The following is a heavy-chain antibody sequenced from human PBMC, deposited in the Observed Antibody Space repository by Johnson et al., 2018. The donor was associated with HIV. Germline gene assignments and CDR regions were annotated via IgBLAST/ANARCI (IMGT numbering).Heavy chain of an antibody. D-gene: IGHD6-19*01. V-gene: IGHV3-30*04. Sequence: QMLLVESGGGVVQPGRSLRLSCAASGFTFSSYAMHWVRQAPGKGLEWVAVISYDGSNKYYADSVKGRFTISRDNSKNTLYLQMNSLRAEDTAVYYCATFGYTSGWIVTDDALDVWGHGTLVTVSS. CDR3: ATFGYTSGWIVTDDALDV. J-gene: IGHJ3*01. CDR1: GFTFSSYA. CDR2: ISYDGSNK.